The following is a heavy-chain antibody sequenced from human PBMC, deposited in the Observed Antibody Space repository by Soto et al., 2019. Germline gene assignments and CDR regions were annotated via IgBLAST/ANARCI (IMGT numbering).Heavy chain of an antibody. CDR1: GFTFSAYP. V-gene: IGHV3-30-3*01. CDR2: ISSDGSKK. CDR3: GRDWGGGGWFRGGAY. D-gene: IGHD6-19*01. Sequence: QVQLLESGGGVVQPGRSLRLSCAASGFTFSAYPMHWVRQAPGKGLEWVAIISSDGSKKYYTDSVRGRFIISRDNSKNRLYWGMNSLRVEDTAVYYCGRDWGGGGWFRGGAYCGQGTLVTVSS. J-gene: IGHJ4*02.